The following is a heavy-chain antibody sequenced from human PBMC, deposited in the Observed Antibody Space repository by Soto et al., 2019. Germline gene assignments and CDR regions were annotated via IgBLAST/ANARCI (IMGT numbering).Heavy chain of an antibody. CDR2: VHYSGST. CDR1: GGSISSYY. J-gene: IGHJ4*02. D-gene: IGHD2-21*01. CDR3: ARASYCGANCYYYFDY. V-gene: IGHV4-59*01. Sequence: PSETLSLTCTVSGGSISSYYWSWIRQPPGKGLEWIGYVHYSGSTSYNPSLKSRVTISADTSKNQLSLKLSSVTTADTAVYFCARASYCGANCYYYFDYWGQGILVTVS.